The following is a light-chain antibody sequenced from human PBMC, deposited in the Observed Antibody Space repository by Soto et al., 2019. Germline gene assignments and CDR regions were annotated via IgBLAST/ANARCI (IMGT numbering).Light chain of an antibody. CDR2: AAS. J-gene: IGKJ4*01. Sequence: DIQMTQSPSSVSASVADRVTSTYRASQAITSWLAWYQQKPGKAPKLLIYAASSLQSGVPSRFIGSGSGTDFTLTISSLQPEDFATYYCQQANSFPLTFGGGTKVEIK. CDR3: QQANSFPLT. CDR1: QAITSW. V-gene: IGKV1-12*01.